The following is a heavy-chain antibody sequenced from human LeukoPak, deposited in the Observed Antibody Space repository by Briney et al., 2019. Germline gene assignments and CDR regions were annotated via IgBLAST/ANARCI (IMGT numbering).Heavy chain of an antibody. CDR3: AKGGPLAGGHYFDY. Sequence: PGGSLRLSCAASGFALSSHWMTWVRQVPGRGPEWVANVNRDGSETYYLDSVKGRFTISRDNAKNSLYLQMNSLRAEDTALYYCAKGGPLAGGHYFDYWGQGTLVTVSS. D-gene: IGHD6-13*01. CDR2: VNRDGSET. V-gene: IGHV3-7*03. J-gene: IGHJ4*02. CDR1: GFALSSHW.